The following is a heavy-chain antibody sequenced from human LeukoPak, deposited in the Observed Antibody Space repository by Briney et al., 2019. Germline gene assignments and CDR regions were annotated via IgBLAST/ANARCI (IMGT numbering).Heavy chain of an antibody. CDR1: TFTFSSYG. V-gene: IGHV3-30*18. Sequence: GGSLRLSCPASTFTFSSYGMEWVRQAAGKGLEWVAVVSFDGSNKYYADSEKRRFTISRDNLKNTLYLQMNSLRAEDTAVYYCAKDSESSGWYSDYWGQGTLVTVSS. CDR3: AKDSESSGWYSDY. J-gene: IGHJ4*02. D-gene: IGHD6-19*01. CDR2: VSFDGSNK.